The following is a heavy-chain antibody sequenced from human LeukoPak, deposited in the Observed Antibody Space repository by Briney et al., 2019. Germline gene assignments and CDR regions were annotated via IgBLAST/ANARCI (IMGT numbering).Heavy chain of an antibody. V-gene: IGHV4-39*07. CDR2: VNYSGRT. CDR3: ARGQFQRDY. J-gene: IGHJ4*02. CDR1: GGSVSSGSYF. Sequence: SETLSLTCTVSGGSVSSGSYFWSWIRQPPGKGLEWIGEVNYSGRTNYNPSLKSRVTISVDTSKNQFSLNLRSVTAADTAVYYCARGQFQRDYWGQGTLVTVSS.